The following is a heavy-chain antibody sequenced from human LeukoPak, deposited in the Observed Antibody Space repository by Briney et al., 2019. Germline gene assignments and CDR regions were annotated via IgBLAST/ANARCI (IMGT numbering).Heavy chain of an antibody. D-gene: IGHD3-10*01. Sequence: SETLSLTCAVYGGSFSAYYWSWIRQSPGKGLEWIGETNHSGTTNYNPSLKSRVTISVDTSKNQFSLKLTSVTAADTAVYYCARPERTGHYYGAGTLGSWGQGILVTVSS. CDR2: TNHSGTT. CDR1: GGSFSAYY. J-gene: IGHJ5*02. V-gene: IGHV4-34*01. CDR3: ARPERTGHYYGAGTLGS.